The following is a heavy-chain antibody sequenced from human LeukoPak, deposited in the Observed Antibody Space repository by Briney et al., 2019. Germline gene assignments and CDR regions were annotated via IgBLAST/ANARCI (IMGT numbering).Heavy chain of an antibody. V-gene: IGHV4-59*11. CDR2: RHHSGGA. J-gene: IGHJ3*02. CDR1: GGPITDHY. CDR3: ARERNLAFDI. Sequence: SETLSLTCTVSGGPITDHYWSWVRQPPGKGLEWIGYRHHSGGANSNPSLKSRVTISVDTSKNQISLKLSSVTAADTAVYYCARERNLAFDIWGQGTMVTVSS.